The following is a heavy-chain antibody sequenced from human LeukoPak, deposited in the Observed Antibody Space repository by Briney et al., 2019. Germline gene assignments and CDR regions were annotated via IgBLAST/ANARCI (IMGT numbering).Heavy chain of an antibody. J-gene: IGHJ3*02. V-gene: IGHV3-53*01. CDR1: GFTVSSNY. CDR2: IYSGGST. Sequence: GGSLRLSCAASGFTVSSNYMSWVRQAPGKGLEWVSVIYSGGSTYYADSVKGRFTISRDNSKNTLYLQMNSLRAEDTAVYYCARDQTVPPGDAFDIWGQGTMVTVSS. CDR3: ARDQTVPPGDAFDI. D-gene: IGHD4-17*01.